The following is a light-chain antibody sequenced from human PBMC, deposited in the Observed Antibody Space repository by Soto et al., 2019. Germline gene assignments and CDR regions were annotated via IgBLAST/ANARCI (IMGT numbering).Light chain of an antibody. Sequence: EIVLTQSPATVSLSPGERATLSCRASQSVSSSYLAWYQQKPGQAPRLLIYGASSRATGIPDRFSGSGSGTDFTLTIRRLEPEDFAVYYCQQYGSSYPWTFGQGTKVDNK. J-gene: IGKJ1*01. CDR1: QSVSSSY. V-gene: IGKV3-20*01. CDR2: GAS. CDR3: QQYGSSYPWT.